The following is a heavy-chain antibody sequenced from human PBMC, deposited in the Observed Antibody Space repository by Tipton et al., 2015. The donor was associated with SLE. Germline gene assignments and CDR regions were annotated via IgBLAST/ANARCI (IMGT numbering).Heavy chain of an antibody. J-gene: IGHJ3*02. Sequence: TLSLTCAVYGGSFSGYYWSWIRQPPGKGLEWIGEINHSGSTNYNPSLKSRVTISVDTSKNQFSLMLRSVTAAEPAVYYCARDGPYYDFWSGRGAFDIWGQGTMVTVSS. D-gene: IGHD3-3*01. CDR3: ARDGPYYDFWSGRGAFDI. CDR1: GGSFSGYY. CDR2: INHSGST. V-gene: IGHV4-34*01.